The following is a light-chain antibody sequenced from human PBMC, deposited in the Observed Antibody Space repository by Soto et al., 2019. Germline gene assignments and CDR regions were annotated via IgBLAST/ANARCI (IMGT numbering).Light chain of an antibody. CDR2: GAS. J-gene: IGKJ4*01. CDR1: QSVSSSY. V-gene: IGKV3-20*01. Sequence: EIVLTQSPGTLSLSPGERATLSCRASQSVSSSYLAWYQQQPGQAPRLLIYGASSRATGSPARFSGSGSGTDFTLTISRQEPEDFAVYYCQQYGSSPALTFGGGTKVEIK. CDR3: QQYGSSPALT.